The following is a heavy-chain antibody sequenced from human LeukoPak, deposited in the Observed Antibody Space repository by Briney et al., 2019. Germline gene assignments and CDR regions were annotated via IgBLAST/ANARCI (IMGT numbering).Heavy chain of an antibody. V-gene: IGHV3-23*01. D-gene: IGHD1-26*01. Sequence: GGSLRLSCAASGFTFSHYAMAWVRQAPGKGLQWVSHISGTHGATHYADSVKGRFTISRDNSKSTLYLQMNSLRAEDTAVYYCAKVLGLTRNAFDIWGQGTMVTVSS. J-gene: IGHJ3*02. CDR2: ISGTHGAT. CDR1: GFTFSHYA. CDR3: AKVLGLTRNAFDI.